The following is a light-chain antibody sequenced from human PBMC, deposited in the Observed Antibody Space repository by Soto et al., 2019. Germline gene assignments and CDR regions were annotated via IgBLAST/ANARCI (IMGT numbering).Light chain of an antibody. CDR1: QSVGNY. V-gene: IGKV3-11*01. CDR3: QQRSNRPIT. CDR2: DSS. J-gene: IGKJ5*01. Sequence: EIVLTQSPATLSLYPGERATLSCRASQSVGNYLVWYQQKPGQAPRLLIYDSSNRATGVPARFSGSGSGTDFTLTISSLEPEDFAVYYCQQRSNRPITFGQGTRLEIK.